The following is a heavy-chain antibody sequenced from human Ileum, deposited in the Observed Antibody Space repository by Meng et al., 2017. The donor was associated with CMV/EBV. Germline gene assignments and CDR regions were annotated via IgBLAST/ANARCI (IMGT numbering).Heavy chain of an antibody. V-gene: IGHV4-4*07. CDR2: IHPTGTT. J-gene: IGHJ5*02. CDR1: GGSLTSYY. Sequence: QLQLQEPGPRLLQPSETLSLTCTVTGGSLTSYYWTWIRHPAGKGLEWIGRIHPTGTTDDNPSLRSRVSMSLDKSKNQFSLKLTSVTAADTAVYYCARAAARGVPVDLWGQGTLVTVSS. CDR3: ARAAARGVPVDL. D-gene: IGHD3-10*01.